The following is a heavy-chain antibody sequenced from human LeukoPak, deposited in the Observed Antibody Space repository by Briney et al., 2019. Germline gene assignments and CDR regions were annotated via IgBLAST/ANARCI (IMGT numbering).Heavy chain of an antibody. CDR3: AKAEGYCRGGSCYPFIAY. V-gene: IGHV3-23*01. Sequence: GGSLRLSCAASGFTFSSYAMSWVRQAPGKGLEWVSAISGSGGSTYYADSVKGRFTISRDNSKNTLYLQMDSLRAEDTAVYYCAKAEGYCRGGSCYPFIAYWSQGTLVTVSS. J-gene: IGHJ4*02. CDR2: ISGSGGST. D-gene: IGHD2-15*01. CDR1: GFTFSSYA.